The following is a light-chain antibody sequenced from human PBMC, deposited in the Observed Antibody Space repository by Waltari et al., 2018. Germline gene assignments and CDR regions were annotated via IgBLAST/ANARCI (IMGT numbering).Light chain of an antibody. J-gene: IGLJ3*02. CDR2: HVT. Sequence: SYVLTQPPSVSVAPGQTATITCTGDNIDSRRVHWYQQKPGRAPWLVIYHVTGRPAGIPQRFAGVHSWNTVTLSIPRVEAGDEADYFCQVWDTGHDYVVFGGGTKLTVL. CDR3: QVWDTGHDYVV. V-gene: IGLV3-21*02. CDR1: NIDSRR.